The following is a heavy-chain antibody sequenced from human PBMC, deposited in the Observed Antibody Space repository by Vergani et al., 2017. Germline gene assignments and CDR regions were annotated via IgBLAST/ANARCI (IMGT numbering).Heavy chain of an antibody. CDR2: IYHSGST. CDR1: GYSISSGYY. V-gene: IGHV4-38-2*01. J-gene: IGHJ4*02. CDR3: ASFTVVKDY. Sequence: QVQLQDSGPGLVKPSETLSLTCAVSGYSISSGYYWGWIRQPPGKGLEWIGSIYHSGSTYYNPSLKSRVTISVDTSKNQFSLKLSSVTAADTAVYYCASFTVVKDYWGQGTLVTVSS. D-gene: IGHD4-23*01.